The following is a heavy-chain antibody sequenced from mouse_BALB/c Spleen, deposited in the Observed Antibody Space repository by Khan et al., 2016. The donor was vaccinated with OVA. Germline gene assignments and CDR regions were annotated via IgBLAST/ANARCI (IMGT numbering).Heavy chain of an antibody. V-gene: IGHV9-3-1*01. Sequence: QIQLVQSGPELKKPGETVKISCKASGYTFTNYGMNWVQQAPGKGLKWLGWIYTYTGEPTYSDVFKGRFAFSLASSASTAYLQINNLTDEDTATYFCARGSNRAMDYWGQGTSVTVSS. CDR1: GYTFTNYG. D-gene: IGHD2-14*01. CDR3: ARGSNRAMDY. CDR2: IYTYTGEP. J-gene: IGHJ4*01.